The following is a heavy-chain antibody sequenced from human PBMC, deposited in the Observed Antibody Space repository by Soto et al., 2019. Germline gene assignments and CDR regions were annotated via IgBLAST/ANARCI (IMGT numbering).Heavy chain of an antibody. D-gene: IGHD3-10*01. CDR3: ARHITMDPLLVY. J-gene: IGHJ4*02. Sequence: EVQLVESGGGLIQPGGSLRLSCAASGFTVSSYYMSWVRQAPGKGLEWVSVIYSGGSTYYADSVKGRFTISRDNSKNTLYLQMNSLRAEDTAVYYCARHITMDPLLVYWGQGTLVTVSS. CDR2: IYSGGST. V-gene: IGHV3-53*01. CDR1: GFTVSSYY.